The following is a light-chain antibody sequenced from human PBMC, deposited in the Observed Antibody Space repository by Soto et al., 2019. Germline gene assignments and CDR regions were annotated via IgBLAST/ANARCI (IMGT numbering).Light chain of an antibody. Sequence: IVLTQSPASLCLSPGESATLSCRASQGVSSRLARYQQKPGQARRLLISGASSRATGIPERFIGSGSATDFTLTISRLEPEDFALYYCQQYGSSPFTFGQGTQLEIK. J-gene: IGKJ5*01. CDR2: GAS. CDR1: QGVSSR. CDR3: QQYGSSPFT. V-gene: IGKV3-20*01.